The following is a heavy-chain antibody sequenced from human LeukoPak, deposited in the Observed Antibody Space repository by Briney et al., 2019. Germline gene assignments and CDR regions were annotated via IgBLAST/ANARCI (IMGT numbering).Heavy chain of an antibody. J-gene: IGHJ4*02. CDR2: ISSSSSTI. CDR3: ARDPPRRGFDY. CDR1: GVTFSSYS. V-gene: IGHV3-48*04. Sequence: GGSLRLSCAASGVTFSSYSMNWVRQAPGKGLEWVSYISSSSSTIYYADSVKGRFTISRDNAKNSLYLQMNSLRAEDTAVYYCARDPPRRGFDYWGQGTLVTVSS.